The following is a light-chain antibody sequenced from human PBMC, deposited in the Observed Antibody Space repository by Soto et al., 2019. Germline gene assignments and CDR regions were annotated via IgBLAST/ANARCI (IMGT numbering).Light chain of an antibody. J-gene: IGKJ1*01. CDR3: QQYNSYFWP. CDR2: DAS. Sequence: DIQMTQSPSTLSASVGDRVTITCRASQIISRWSAWYQQKPGKAPKLLIYDASILESGVPSRFCVRVSWTEFTLTIISLQPDDFATYYCQQYNSYFWPFGQGTKVDIK. V-gene: IGKV1-5*01. CDR1: QIISRW.